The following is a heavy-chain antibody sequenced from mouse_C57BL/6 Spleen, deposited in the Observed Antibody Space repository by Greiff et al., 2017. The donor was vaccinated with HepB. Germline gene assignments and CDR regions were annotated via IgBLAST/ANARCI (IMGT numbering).Heavy chain of an antibody. Sequence: EVQLQESGPGLVKPSQSLSLTCSVTGYSITSGYYWNWIRQFPGNKLEWMGYISYDGSNNYNPSLKNRISITRDTSKNQFFLKLNSVTTEDTATYYCASGDYGFAYWGQGTLVTVSA. CDR2: ISYDGSN. J-gene: IGHJ3*01. CDR3: ASGDYGFAY. V-gene: IGHV3-6*01. D-gene: IGHD2-4*01. CDR1: GYSITSGYY.